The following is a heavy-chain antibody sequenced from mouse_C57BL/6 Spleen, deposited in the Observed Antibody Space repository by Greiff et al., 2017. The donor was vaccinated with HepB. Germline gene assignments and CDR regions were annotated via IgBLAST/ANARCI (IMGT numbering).Heavy chain of an antibody. CDR1: GYTFTSYW. D-gene: IGHD2-1*01. V-gene: IGHV1-55*01. CDR2: IYPGSGST. J-gene: IGHJ3*01. CDR3: AREEDGNSGWFAY. Sequence: VQLQQPGAELVKPGASVKMSCKASGYTFTSYWITWVKQRPGQGLEWIGDIYPGSGSTNYNEKFKGKATLTVDTSSSTAYMQLSSLTSEDSAVCYCAREEDGNSGWFAYWGKGTRVTVAA.